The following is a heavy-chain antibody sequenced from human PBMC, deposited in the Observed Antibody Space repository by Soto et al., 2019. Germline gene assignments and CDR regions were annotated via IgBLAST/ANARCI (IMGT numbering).Heavy chain of an antibody. CDR1: GGSISSSSYY. J-gene: IGHJ5*02. D-gene: IGHD2-2*01. CDR3: ARPSCSTSCYHEGNWFDP. CDR2: IYYSGST. V-gene: IGHV4-39*01. Sequence: ETLSLACTVSGGSISSSSYYWGWIRQPPGKGLEWIGSIYYSGSTYYNPSLKSRVTISVDTSKNQFSLKLSSVTAADTAVYYCARPSCSTSCYHEGNWFDPWGQGTLVTVSS.